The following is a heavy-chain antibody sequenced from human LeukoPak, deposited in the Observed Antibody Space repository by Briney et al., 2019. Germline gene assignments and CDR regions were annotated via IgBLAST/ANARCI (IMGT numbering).Heavy chain of an antibody. V-gene: IGHV1-69*13. J-gene: IGHJ4*02. Sequence: SVKVSCKASGYTFTSYYMHWVRQAPGQGLEWMGGIIPIFGTANYAQKFQGRVTITADESTSTAYMELSSLRSEDTAVYYCASVRYQLGYCSSTSCYSFDYWGQGTLVTVSS. CDR2: IIPIFGTA. CDR1: GYTFTSYY. CDR3: ASVRYQLGYCSSTSCYSFDY. D-gene: IGHD2-2*02.